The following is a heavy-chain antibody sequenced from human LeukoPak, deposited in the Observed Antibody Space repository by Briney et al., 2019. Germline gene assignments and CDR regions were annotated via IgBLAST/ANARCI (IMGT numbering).Heavy chain of an antibody. J-gene: IGHJ3*02. CDR2: ISNSGSII. V-gene: IGHV3-11*01. CDR1: GFTFSDYY. Sequence: GGSLRLSCAASGFTFSDYYMSWIRQAPGKGLEWVSYISNSGSIIKYADSVKGRFTISRDNAKNSLYLQMNSLRAEDTAFYYCAREHLGVSAFDIWGQGTMVTVSS. D-gene: IGHD1-26*01. CDR3: AREHLGVSAFDI.